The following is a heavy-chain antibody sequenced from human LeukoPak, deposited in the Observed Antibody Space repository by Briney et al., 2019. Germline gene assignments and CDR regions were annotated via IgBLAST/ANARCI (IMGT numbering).Heavy chain of an antibody. CDR2: IYPGDSDT. CDR1: GYSFTSYW. Sequence: GESLKISCKGSGYSFTSYWIGWVRQMPGKGLEWMGIIYPGDSDTRYSPSFQGQVTISADTSIDTAYLQWSNLKASDTATYYCARHMDKNKSYCSGSTCYDAFDVWGRGTTVTV. J-gene: IGHJ3*01. D-gene: IGHD2-15*01. V-gene: IGHV5-51*01. CDR3: ARHMDKNKSYCSGSTCYDAFDV.